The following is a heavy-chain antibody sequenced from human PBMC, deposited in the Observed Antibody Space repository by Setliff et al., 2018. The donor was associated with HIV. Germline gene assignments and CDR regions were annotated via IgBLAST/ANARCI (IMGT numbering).Heavy chain of an antibody. Sequence: ASVKVSCKASGYTLSNHVFTWVRQAPGQGLEWMGWISAYHINTKYAQEFQGRVTMTTDTSTNTAYMERRSLRSGDSAVYYCARMKTETAAYFYSYMDVWGKGTSFTVSS. CDR1: GYTLSNHV. D-gene: IGHD2-21*02. V-gene: IGHV1-18*01. CDR2: ISAYHINT. CDR3: ARMKTETAAYFYSYMDV. J-gene: IGHJ6*03.